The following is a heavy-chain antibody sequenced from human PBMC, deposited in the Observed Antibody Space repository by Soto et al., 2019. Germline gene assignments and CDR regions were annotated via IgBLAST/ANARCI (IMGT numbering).Heavy chain of an antibody. CDR2: IWWHGRDK. CDR3: ARDEVGESGRFTFDN. CDR1: GFTFGSYV. J-gene: IGHJ4*02. V-gene: IGHV3-33*01. Sequence: QVKLVESGGGVVQPGRSLRLSCEASGFTFGSYVMHWVRQAPVKWLEWVAVIWWHGRDKFYVDSVKGRFTISRDNSKNTLYLQMNSRRAEDTAVYYCARDEVGESGRFTFDNWGRGTLVTVSS. D-gene: IGHD1-26*01.